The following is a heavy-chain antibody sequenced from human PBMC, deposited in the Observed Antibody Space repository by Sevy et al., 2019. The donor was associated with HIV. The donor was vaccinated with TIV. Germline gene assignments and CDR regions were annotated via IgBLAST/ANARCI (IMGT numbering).Heavy chain of an antibody. CDR1: EFTFSAFS. V-gene: IGHV3-30-3*01. Sequence: GGSRRLSCPASEFTFSAFSMHWVRQAPAKGRKWVPIIAYDGSNDPNADSVKGRFTISRDNSKSSLYLQMNSLRGEDTAVYYCALERLSSNVAEYFQNWGQGTLVTVSS. CDR2: IAYDGSND. J-gene: IGHJ1*01. CDR3: ALERLSSNVAEYFQN. D-gene: IGHD1-1*01.